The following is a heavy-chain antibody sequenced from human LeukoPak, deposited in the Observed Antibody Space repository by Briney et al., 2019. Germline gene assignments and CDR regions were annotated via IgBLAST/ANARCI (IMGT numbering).Heavy chain of an antibody. Sequence: GASVTVSCKASGYTFTGYYMHWVRQAPGQGLEWMGWINPNSGGTNYAQKFQGRVTMTRDTSISTAYMELSRLRSDDTAVYYCAILLRSGSYMASNWFDPWGQGTLVTVSS. V-gene: IGHV1-2*02. D-gene: IGHD3-10*01. J-gene: IGHJ5*02. CDR3: AILLRSGSYMASNWFDP. CDR2: INPNSGGT. CDR1: GYTFTGYY.